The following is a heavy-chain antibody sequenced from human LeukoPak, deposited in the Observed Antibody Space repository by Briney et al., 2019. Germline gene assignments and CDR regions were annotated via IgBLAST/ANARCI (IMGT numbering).Heavy chain of an antibody. CDR1: GFTFSSYA. CDR2: ISGSGGST. J-gene: IGHJ4*02. CDR3: VKEYHSRGFGAYFDY. V-gene: IGHV3-23*01. Sequence: GGSLRLSCAASGFTFSSYAMSWVRQAPGKGLEWVSAISGSGGSTYYADSVKGRFTISRDNSKNTLYLQMNSLRAEDTAVYYCVKEYHSRGFGAYFDYWGQGTLVTVSS. D-gene: IGHD3-3*01.